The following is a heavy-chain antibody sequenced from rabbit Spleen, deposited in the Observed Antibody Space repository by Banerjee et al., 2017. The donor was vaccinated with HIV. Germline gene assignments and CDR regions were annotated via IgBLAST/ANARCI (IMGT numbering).Heavy chain of an antibody. D-gene: IGHD5-1*01. V-gene: IGHV1S45*01. Sequence: QEQLEESGGDLVKPGASLTLTCTVSGFSFSSNWICWVRQAPGKGLEWIACIDTNDGDTDYANWPKGRFTISKTSSTTVTLQMTSLTAADTATYFCARKYVNAFDPWGPGTLVTVS. CDR1: GFSFSSNW. J-gene: IGHJ2*01. CDR2: IDTNDGDT. CDR3: ARKYVNAFDP.